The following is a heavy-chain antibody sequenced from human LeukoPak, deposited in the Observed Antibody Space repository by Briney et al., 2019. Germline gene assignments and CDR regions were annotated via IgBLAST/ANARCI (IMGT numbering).Heavy chain of an antibody. J-gene: IGHJ3*02. Sequence: TGGSLRLSCAASGFTFSSYGMHWVRQAPGKGLEWVAVIWYDGSNKYYADPVKGRFTISRDNSKNTLYLQMNSLRAEDTAVYYCAKPTQDDAFDIWGQGTMVTVSS. CDR1: GFTFSSYG. CDR3: AKPTQDDAFDI. V-gene: IGHV3-33*06. CDR2: IWYDGSNK.